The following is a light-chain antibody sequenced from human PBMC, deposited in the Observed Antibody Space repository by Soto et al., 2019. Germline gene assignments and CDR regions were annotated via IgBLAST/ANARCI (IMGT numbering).Light chain of an antibody. CDR2: DAS. V-gene: IGKV1-5*01. J-gene: IGKJ1*01. Sequence: DIQMTQSPSTLSASVGDRVTITCRASQSFSSWLAWYQQKPGKAPKLLIYDASSLKSGVPSRFSGSGSGTEFTLTISSLQPDDFATYYCQQYNSYSWTFGQGTKVDI. CDR1: QSFSSW. CDR3: QQYNSYSWT.